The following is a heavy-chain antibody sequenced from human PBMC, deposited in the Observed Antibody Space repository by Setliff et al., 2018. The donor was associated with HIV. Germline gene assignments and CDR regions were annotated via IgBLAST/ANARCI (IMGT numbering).Heavy chain of an antibody. D-gene: IGHD3-10*01. J-gene: IGHJ5*02. CDR1: GGSISGHY. CDR3: ARHSGVASPNWFDP. Sequence: SETLSLTCTVSGGSISGHYWSWIRQPPGMGLEWIGDIYSSGSTNFKPPLQSRVTISVDTSKNQFSLTLSSVTAADTAVYYCARHSGVASPNWFDPWGQGTLVTVSS. CDR2: IYSSGST. V-gene: IGHV4-4*09.